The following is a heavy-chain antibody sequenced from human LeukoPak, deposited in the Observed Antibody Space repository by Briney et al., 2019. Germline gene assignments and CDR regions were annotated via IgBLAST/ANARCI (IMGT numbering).Heavy chain of an antibody. Sequence: PSETLSLTCAVYGGSFSGYYWSWIRQPPGKGLEWIGEINHSGSTNYNPSLRSRVTISVDTSKSQFSLKLSSVTAADTAVYFCARPHGGNGNFDYWGQGALVTVSS. CDR1: GGSFSGYY. CDR3: ARPHGGNGNFDY. CDR2: INHSGST. V-gene: IGHV4-34*01. D-gene: IGHD4-23*01. J-gene: IGHJ4*02.